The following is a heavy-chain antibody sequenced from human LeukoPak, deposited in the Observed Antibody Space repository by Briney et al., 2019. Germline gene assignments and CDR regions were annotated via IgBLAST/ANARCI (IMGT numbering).Heavy chain of an antibody. Sequence: PGGSLRLSCAASGFTFSTYWMHWVRQAPGKGLVWVSRITSDGSGTTYADSVKGRFTIFRDNAKNTLYLQMNSLRAEDTAVYYCGRGVVGLFGGQGTLVTVSS. CDR2: ITSDGSGT. CDR1: GFTFSTYW. J-gene: IGHJ4*02. D-gene: IGHD3-3*01. CDR3: GRGVVGLF. V-gene: IGHV3-74*01.